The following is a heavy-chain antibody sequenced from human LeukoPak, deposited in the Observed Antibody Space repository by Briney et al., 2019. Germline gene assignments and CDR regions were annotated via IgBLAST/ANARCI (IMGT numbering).Heavy chain of an antibody. V-gene: IGHV1-69*05. D-gene: IGHD4-17*01. J-gene: IGHJ6*03. Sequence: SVKVSCKASGGTFSSYAISWVRQAPGQGLEWMGTIIPIFGTTNYAQTFKGRVTITTDKSKNTPYMELSSLRAEDTAVYYCAREKRYGDYVPYYMDVWGKGTTVTVSS. CDR2: IIPIFGTT. CDR1: GGTFSSYA. CDR3: AREKRYGDYVPYYMDV.